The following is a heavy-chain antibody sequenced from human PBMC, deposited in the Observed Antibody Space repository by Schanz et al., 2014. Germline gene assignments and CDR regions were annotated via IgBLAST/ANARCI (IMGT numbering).Heavy chain of an antibody. D-gene: IGHD3-10*01. CDR1: GYTFTSDS. CDR3: ARGRGFYDY. CDR2: IVPIAGIT. V-gene: IGHV1-46*01. J-gene: IGHJ4*02. Sequence: QVQLVQSGAEVKKPGTSVKVSCKASGYTFTSDSMHWVRQAPGQGLEWMGRIVPIAGITNYAQRFQGRVTITADKSSDTAYMELSSLRSEDTAVHYCARGRGFYDYWGQGTLVTVSS.